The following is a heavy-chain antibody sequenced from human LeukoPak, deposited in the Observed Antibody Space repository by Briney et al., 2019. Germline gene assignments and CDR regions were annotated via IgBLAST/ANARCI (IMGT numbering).Heavy chain of an antibody. D-gene: IGHD3-10*01. CDR2: ISGSGGSP. Sequence: GGSLRLSCAASGFTFSSYAMRWVRQAPGKGLEWVSAISGSGGSPYYADSVKGRFTISRDNSKNTLYLQMNSLRAEDTAVYYCAKGSHYYGSGSYYTFDYWGQGTLVTVSS. V-gene: IGHV3-23*01. CDR1: GFTFSSYA. CDR3: AKGSHYYGSGSYYTFDY. J-gene: IGHJ4*02.